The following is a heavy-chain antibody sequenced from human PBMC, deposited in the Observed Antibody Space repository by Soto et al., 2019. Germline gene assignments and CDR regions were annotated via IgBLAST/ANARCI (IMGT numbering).Heavy chain of an antibody. CDR3: ARPVRYCTNGVCYNWFDP. J-gene: IGHJ5*02. Sequence: SETLSLTCTVSGGSISSYYWSWIRQPPGKGLEWIGYIYYSGSTNYNPSLKSRVTISVDTSKNQFSLKLSSVTAADTAVYYCARPVRYCTNGVCYNWFDPWGQGTLVTVSS. D-gene: IGHD2-8*01. V-gene: IGHV4-59*08. CDR2: IYYSGST. CDR1: GGSISSYY.